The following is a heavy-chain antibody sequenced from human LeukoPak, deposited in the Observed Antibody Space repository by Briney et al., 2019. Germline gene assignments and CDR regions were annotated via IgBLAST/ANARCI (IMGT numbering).Heavy chain of an antibody. J-gene: IGHJ5*02. V-gene: IGHV4-39*07. CDR3: AKGGPEASAGLTWFDP. D-gene: IGHD1-14*01. CDR2: INYSGST. CDR1: GGSISSSSYY. Sequence: SETLSLTCTVSGGSISSSSYYWGWIRQPPGKGLEWIGSINYSGSTYYNPSLKSRVTISVDTSKNQFSLKLNYVTAADTAVYYCAKGGPEASAGLTWFDPWGQGTRVTVSS.